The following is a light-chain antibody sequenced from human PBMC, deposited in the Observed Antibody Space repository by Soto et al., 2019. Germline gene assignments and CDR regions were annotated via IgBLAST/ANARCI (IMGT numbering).Light chain of an antibody. CDR1: QTISGY. Sequence: DLQMTQSPSSLSASVGDRVTITCRASQTISGYLNWYQQKPGKSPKLLIYAASSVQSGVPSRFSGNGSGTDFTFTISSLQPVDFATYYCQLSYSNPSTVGQWTRLEIK. CDR3: QLSYSNPST. J-gene: IGKJ5*01. CDR2: AAS. V-gene: IGKV1-39*01.